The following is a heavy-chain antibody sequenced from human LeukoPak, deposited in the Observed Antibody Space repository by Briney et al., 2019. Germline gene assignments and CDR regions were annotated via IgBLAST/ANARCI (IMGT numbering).Heavy chain of an antibody. CDR1: GFTFSSYW. CDR3: ARGGGTFEY. Sequence: GGSLRLSCAASGFTFSSYWMSWVRHAPGKGLEWVANKKQDGNEKNYVDTVEGRFTISRDNAKNSLYLQMNSLRAEDTAVFYCARGGGTFEYWGQGTLVTVPS. J-gene: IGHJ4*02. CDR2: KKQDGNEK. V-gene: IGHV3-7*01. D-gene: IGHD3/OR15-3a*01.